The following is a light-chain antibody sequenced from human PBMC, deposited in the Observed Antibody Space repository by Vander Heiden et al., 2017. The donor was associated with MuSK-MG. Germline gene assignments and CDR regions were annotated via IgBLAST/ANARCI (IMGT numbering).Light chain of an antibody. CDR2: AAS. J-gene: IGKJ5*01. Sequence: DLQMTHSPSSLSASVGDRVTITCRASQNVSSYLDWFQQKPGKAPRLLIYAASSMDSGVPARFSGSGSGTDFTLTISSLEPEDFAAYYCQQRSNCPLTFGEGTQVEIK. V-gene: IGKV1-39*01. CDR1: QNVSSY. CDR3: QQRSNCPLT.